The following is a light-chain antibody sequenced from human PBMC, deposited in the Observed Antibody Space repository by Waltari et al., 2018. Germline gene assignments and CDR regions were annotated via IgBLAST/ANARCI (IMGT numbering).Light chain of an antibody. CDR2: DVS. J-gene: IGLJ1*01. CDR1: HSDIGAYDY. V-gene: IGLV2-14*01. CDR3: SSYSYITTLQI. Sequence: QSALTQPASVSGSLGQSLTISCTGTHSDIGAYDYVYWYQQHPGKAPKLILFDVSQRPSGISKRFSGSKAGDTAFLTIAGLQPEDEADYYCSSYSYITTLQIFGTGTRLTV.